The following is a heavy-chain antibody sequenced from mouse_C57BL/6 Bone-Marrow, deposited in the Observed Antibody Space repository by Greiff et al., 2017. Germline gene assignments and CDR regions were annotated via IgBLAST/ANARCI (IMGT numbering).Heavy chain of an antibody. Sequence: VQLKQSGPGLAKPSQTLSLTCSVTGYSITSDYWNWIRKFPGNKLEYMGYISYSGSTYYNPSLKSRISITRDTSKNQYYLQLNSVTTEDTATYYCARYSPYGNYWYFDVWGTGTTVTVSS. CDR3: ARYSPYGNYWYFDV. CDR1: GYSITSDY. V-gene: IGHV3-8*01. CDR2: ISYSGST. J-gene: IGHJ1*03. D-gene: IGHD2-1*01.